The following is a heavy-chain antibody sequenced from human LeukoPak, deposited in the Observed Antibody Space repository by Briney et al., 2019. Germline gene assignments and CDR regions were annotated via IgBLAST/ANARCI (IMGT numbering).Heavy chain of an antibody. D-gene: IGHD5-12*01. CDR1: GGSISSGSYY. Sequence: SETLSLTCTVSGGSISSGSYYWSWIRQPAGNGLEWIGRIYTSGSTNYNPSLKSRVTISVDTSKNQFSLRLSSVTAADTAVYYCAREARDILATIGRGYYYYMDVWGKGTTVTISS. CDR3: AREARDILATIGRGYYYYMDV. CDR2: IYTSGST. J-gene: IGHJ6*03. V-gene: IGHV4-61*02.